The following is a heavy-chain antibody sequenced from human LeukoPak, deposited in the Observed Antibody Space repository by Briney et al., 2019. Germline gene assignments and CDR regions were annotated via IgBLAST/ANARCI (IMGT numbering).Heavy chain of an antibody. D-gene: IGHD3-22*01. CDR3: ARDGHRITMTVGPLQDAFDI. CDR2: IIPIFGTA. V-gene: IGHV1-69*06. J-gene: IGHJ3*02. Sequence: RASVKVSCKASGGTFSSYAISWVRQAPGQGLEWMGGIIPIFGTANYAQKFQGRVTITADKSTSTAYMELSSLRSEDTAVYYCARDGHRITMTVGPLQDAFDIWGQGTMVTVSS. CDR1: GGTFSSYA.